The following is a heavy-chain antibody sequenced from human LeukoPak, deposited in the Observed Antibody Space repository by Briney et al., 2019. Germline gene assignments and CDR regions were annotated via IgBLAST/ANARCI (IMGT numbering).Heavy chain of an antibody. J-gene: IGHJ4*02. CDR2: IYHNGRT. Sequence: SETLSLTCTVSGAPFSNDYWSWVRQAPGKGLEWIGYIYHNGRTNYSPSLKSRITMSIDTSQDQFSLKLTSVTAADTAVYYCARLQYSSGWYKIDYWGQGTLVTVSS. V-gene: IGHV4-59*01. CDR1: GAPFSNDY. D-gene: IGHD6-19*01. CDR3: ARLQYSSGWYKIDY.